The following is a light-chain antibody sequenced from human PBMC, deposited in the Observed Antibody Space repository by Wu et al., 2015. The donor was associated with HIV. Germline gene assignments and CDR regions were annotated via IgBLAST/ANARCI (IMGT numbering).Light chain of an antibody. CDR3: QQYDNWPRT. J-gene: IGKJ1*01. CDR1: QSVSGN. Sequence: EILLTQSPGNLSLSRGERATLSCRASQSVSGNLAWYQQKPGQAPRLLIYGASMRATGLPARFSGSGSGTEFTLTISSLQSEDFAVYFCQQYDNWPRTFGQGTKVEIK. V-gene: IGKV3-15*01. CDR2: GAS.